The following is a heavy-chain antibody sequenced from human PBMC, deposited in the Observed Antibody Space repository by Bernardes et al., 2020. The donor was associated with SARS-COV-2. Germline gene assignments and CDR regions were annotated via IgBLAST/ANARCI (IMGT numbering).Heavy chain of an antibody. D-gene: IGHD5-12*01. V-gene: IGHV7-4-1*02. CDR1: GYTFTSYA. CDR2: INTNTGNP. J-gene: IGHJ2*01. CDR3: ARAPGSLMATRHHYWYFDL. Sequence: ASVKVSCKASGYTFTSYAMNWVRQAPGQGLEWMGWINTNTGNPTYAQGFTGRFVFSLDTSVSTAYLQISSLKAEDTAVYYCARAPGSLMATRHHYWYFDLWGRGTLVTVSS.